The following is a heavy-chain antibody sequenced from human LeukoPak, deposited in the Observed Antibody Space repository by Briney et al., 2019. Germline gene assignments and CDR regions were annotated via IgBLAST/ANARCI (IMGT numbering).Heavy chain of an antibody. Sequence: SETLSLTCSVSGGSISSSDYYWGWIRQPPGKGLEWIGEINHSGSTNYNPSLKSRVTISVDTSKNQFSLELSSVTAADTAVYYCARAAYSSSSGGGERPFDYWGQGTLVTVSS. CDR3: ARAAYSSSSGGGERPFDY. CDR1: GGSISSSDYY. CDR2: INHSGST. V-gene: IGHV4-39*07. J-gene: IGHJ4*02. D-gene: IGHD6-13*01.